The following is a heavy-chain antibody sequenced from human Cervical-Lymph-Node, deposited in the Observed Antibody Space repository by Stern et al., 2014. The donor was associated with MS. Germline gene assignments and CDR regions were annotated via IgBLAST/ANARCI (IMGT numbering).Heavy chain of an antibody. CDR3: ARGGYSSSYYRFDP. V-gene: IGHV1-2*02. CDR2: IDPKSGDT. CDR1: GYTFNDYY. J-gene: IGHJ5*02. D-gene: IGHD6-13*01. Sequence: QVQLVQSGAEVKKPGASVKVSCEASGYTFNDYYLHWVRQAPGQGLARMGWIDPKSGDTKYVQNCQGRVTMTRDTSTSTVFMELSRLTSDDTAVYYCARGGYSSSYYRFDPWGQGTLVIVSS.